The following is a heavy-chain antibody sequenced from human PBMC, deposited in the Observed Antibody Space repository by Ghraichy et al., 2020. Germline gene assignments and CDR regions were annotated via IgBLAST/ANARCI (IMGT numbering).Heavy chain of an antibody. V-gene: IGHV3-7*01. Sequence: GGSLRLSCAASGFTFGNYSMSWVRQAPGKGLEWVANIKEGGSEKYYVDSVKGRFTISRDNAKNSLYLQMNSLRGEDTAVYYCAAFTQWGAQGYWGQGSLVTVSS. D-gene: IGHD6-19*01. CDR2: IKEGGSEK. CDR3: AAFTQWGAQGY. J-gene: IGHJ4*02. CDR1: GFTFGNYS.